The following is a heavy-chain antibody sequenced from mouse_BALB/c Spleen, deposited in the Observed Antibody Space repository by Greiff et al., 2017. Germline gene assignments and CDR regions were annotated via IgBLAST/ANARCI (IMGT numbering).Heavy chain of an antibody. J-gene: IGHJ4*01. CDR3: ARESSSYYGSSYGYAMDY. Sequence: EVKLVESGGGLVKPGGSLKLSCAASGFTFSDYYMYWVRQTPEKRLEWVATISDGGSYTYYPDSVKGRFTISRDNAKTNLYLQMSSLTSEDTAMYYCARESSSYYGSSYGYAMDYWGQGTSVTVSA. CDR2: ISDGGSYT. D-gene: IGHD1-1*01. V-gene: IGHV5-4*02. CDR1: GFTFSDYY.